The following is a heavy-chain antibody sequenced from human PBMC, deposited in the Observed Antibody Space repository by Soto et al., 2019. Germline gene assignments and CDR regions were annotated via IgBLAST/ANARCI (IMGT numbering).Heavy chain of an antibody. CDR2: ISGSGDNT. CDR3: AKGRAITVYGVDILFDY. J-gene: IGHJ4*01. Sequence: PGGSLRLSCKASGFSFSYYSMTWVRRAPGKGLEWVSVISGSGDNTFYAASVKGRFAISRDNSKKVLYLQMNSLSADDAAVYFCAKGRAITVYGVDILFDYWGRGTLVTVSS. D-gene: IGHD3-3*01. V-gene: IGHV3-23*01. CDR1: GFSFSYYS.